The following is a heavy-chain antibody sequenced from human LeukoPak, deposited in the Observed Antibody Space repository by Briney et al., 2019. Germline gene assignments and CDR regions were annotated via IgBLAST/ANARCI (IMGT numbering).Heavy chain of an antibody. D-gene: IGHD3-10*01. Sequence: GGSLRLPCAASGFTFSSYSMNWARQAPGKGLEWVSSISSSSSYIYYADSVKGRFTISRDNAKNSLYLQMNSLRAEDTAVYYCARVSPYYYGSGLDYWGQGTLVTVSS. CDR2: ISSSSSYI. V-gene: IGHV3-21*01. CDR1: GFTFSSYS. CDR3: ARVSPYYYGSGLDY. J-gene: IGHJ4*02.